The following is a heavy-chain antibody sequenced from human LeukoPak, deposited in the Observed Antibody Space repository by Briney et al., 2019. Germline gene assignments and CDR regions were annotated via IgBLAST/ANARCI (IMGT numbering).Heavy chain of an antibody. V-gene: IGHV4-59*11. CDR3: ASGRLELDAFDI. CDR2: MHYSGNT. Sequence: PSETLSLTCTVSGGSISGHYWSWIRQSPGKGLEWIGFMHYSGNTNSNPSLRSRVTISMDTSKNHFSLKMSSVTAADTAVYYCASGRLELDAFDIWGQGTMVTVSS. D-gene: IGHD1-7*01. CDR1: GGSISGHY. J-gene: IGHJ3*02.